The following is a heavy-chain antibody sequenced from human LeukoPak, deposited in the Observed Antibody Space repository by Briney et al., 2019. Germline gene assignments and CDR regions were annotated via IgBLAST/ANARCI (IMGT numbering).Heavy chain of an antibody. CDR2: ISAYNGNT. CDR1: GYTFTSYG. J-gene: IGHJ1*01. Sequence: ASVKVSCKASGYTFTSYGISWVRQAPGQGLEWMGWISAYNGNTNYAQKLQGRVTMTRNTSISTAYMELSSLRSEDTAVYYCARDGGYYDRYFQHWGQGTLVTVSS. D-gene: IGHD3-22*01. CDR3: ARDGGYYDRYFQH. V-gene: IGHV1-18*01.